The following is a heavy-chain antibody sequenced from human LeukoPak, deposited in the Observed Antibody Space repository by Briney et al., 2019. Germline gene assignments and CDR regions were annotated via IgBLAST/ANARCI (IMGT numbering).Heavy chain of an antibody. CDR3: ARVSYNWNYLGY. J-gene: IGHJ4*01. CDR1: GFTFSSYA. Sequence: GGSLKLSCAASGFTFSSYAMHWVRQAPGKGLEWVAVISYDGSNKYYADSVKGRFTISRDNSKNTLYLQMNSLRAEDTAVYYCARVSYNWNYLGYWGHGTLVTVSS. CDR2: ISYDGSNK. D-gene: IGHD1-20*01. V-gene: IGHV3-30*01.